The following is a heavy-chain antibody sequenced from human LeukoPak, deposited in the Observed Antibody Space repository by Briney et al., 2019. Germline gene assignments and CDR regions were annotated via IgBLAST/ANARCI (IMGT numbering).Heavy chain of an antibody. Sequence: PGGSLRLSCAASGFTFSNYAMHWVRQAPGKGLEWVAVISTDGSNKYYADSVKGRFTISRDDSKNTLYLQMISLRADDTAVYYCARTGVDTFDYWGQGTLVTVSS. CDR1: GFTFSNYA. J-gene: IGHJ4*02. D-gene: IGHD5-18*01. CDR3: ARTGVDTFDY. CDR2: ISTDGSNK. V-gene: IGHV3-30-3*01.